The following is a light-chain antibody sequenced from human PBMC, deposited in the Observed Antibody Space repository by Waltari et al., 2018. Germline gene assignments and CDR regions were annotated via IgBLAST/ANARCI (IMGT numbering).Light chain of an antibody. J-gene: IGLJ3*02. CDR1: NSDIGGYTL. V-gene: IGLV2-23*02. Sequence: QSALTQPASVSGSPGQSITLSCTGTNSDIGGYTLVSWYQQQPGRAPKLIIFEVSKRPSGVSNRFSGSRSHNTASLTISGLQAEDEADYYCCSYTGAGTLFGGGTKLTVL. CDR3: CSYTGAGTL. CDR2: EVS.